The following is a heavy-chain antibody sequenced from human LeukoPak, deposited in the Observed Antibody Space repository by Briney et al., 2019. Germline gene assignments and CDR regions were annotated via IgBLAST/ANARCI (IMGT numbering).Heavy chain of an antibody. CDR2: INPSGGST. D-gene: IGHD3-22*01. CDR3: ARDPYDSSGSYLERYGMDV. CDR1: GYTFTSYF. J-gene: IGHJ6*02. Sequence: ASVKVSCKASGYTFTSYFMHWVRQPPGQGLEWMGIINPSGGSTSYAQKFQGRVTMTRDTSTSTVYMALSSLRSEDTAVYYCARDPYDSSGSYLERYGMDVWGQGTTVTVSS. V-gene: IGHV1-46*01.